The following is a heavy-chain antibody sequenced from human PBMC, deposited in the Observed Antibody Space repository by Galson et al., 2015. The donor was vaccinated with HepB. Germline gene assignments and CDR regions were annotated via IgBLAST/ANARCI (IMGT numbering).Heavy chain of an antibody. Sequence: SLRLSCAASGFTFSSYSMNWVRQAPGKGLKWVSSISSSSSYIYYADSVKGRFTISRDNAKNSLYLQMNSLRAEDTAVYYCARGGTGWDYDSSGYHHWGQGTLVTVSS. CDR2: ISSSSSYI. CDR3: ARGGTGWDYDSSGYHH. D-gene: IGHD3-22*01. CDR1: GFTFSSYS. J-gene: IGHJ5*02. V-gene: IGHV3-21*01.